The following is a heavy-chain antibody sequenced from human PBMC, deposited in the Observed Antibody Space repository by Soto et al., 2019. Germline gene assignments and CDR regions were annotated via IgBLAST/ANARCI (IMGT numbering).Heavy chain of an antibody. CDR2: ISGSGGST. V-gene: IGHV3-23*01. Sequence: EVQLLESGGGLVQPGGSLRLSCAASGFTFSSYAMSWVRQAPGKGLEWVSAISGSGGSTYYADSVKGRFTISRDNSKNTLYLQMNSLRAEDTAVYYCAKVLETIFGVVTEDWFDPWGQGTLVTVSS. CDR1: GFTFSSYA. CDR3: AKVLETIFGVVTEDWFDP. J-gene: IGHJ5*02. D-gene: IGHD3-3*01.